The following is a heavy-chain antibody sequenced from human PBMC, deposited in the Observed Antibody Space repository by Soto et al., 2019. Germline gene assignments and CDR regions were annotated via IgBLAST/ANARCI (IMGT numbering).Heavy chain of an antibody. CDR3: AREYSSSSSWLDP. CDR2: INPNSGCT. Sequence: ASVKFSCKASGYTFTGYYMHWVRQAPGQVLECMVWINPNSGCTNYXXKFQGWVXXTRDRSISTAXMELSXLRSDDTAVYYCAREYSSSSSWLDPWAQGTLVTVSS. J-gene: IGHJ5*02. CDR1: GYTFTGYY. D-gene: IGHD6-6*01. V-gene: IGHV1-2*04.